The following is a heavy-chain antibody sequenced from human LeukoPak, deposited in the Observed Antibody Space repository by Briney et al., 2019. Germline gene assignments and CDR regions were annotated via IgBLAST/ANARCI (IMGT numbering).Heavy chain of an antibody. V-gene: IGHV4-39*07. CDR2: IYSNGNT. J-gene: IGHJ4*02. CDR1: GGSISSTGHY. Sequence: SETLSLTCSVSGGSISSTGHYWGWIRQSPEKGLDWIGSIYSNGNTYYNPSVKSRVTMSVDTSKDQFSLKLTSMTAAETAVYYCARSATVTTGYFDYWGQGALVTVSS. CDR3: ARSATVTTGYFDY. D-gene: IGHD4-17*01.